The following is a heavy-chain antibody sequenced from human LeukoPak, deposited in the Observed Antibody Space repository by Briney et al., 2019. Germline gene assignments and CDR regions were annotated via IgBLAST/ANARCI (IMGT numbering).Heavy chain of an antibody. CDR1: GYALTELS. CDR2: FDTADGEA. V-gene: IGHV1-24*01. CDR3: ASGLGGTGSDKTEPFDY. D-gene: IGHD2-21*02. J-gene: IGHJ4*02. Sequence: ASVKVSCTVSGYALTELSMHWVRQAPGTGLEWMGGFDTADGEAIYAQKFQGRVSMTEDTSADTAYMELTSLRSEDTAVYYCASGLGGTGSDKTEPFDYWGQGTRVTVSS.